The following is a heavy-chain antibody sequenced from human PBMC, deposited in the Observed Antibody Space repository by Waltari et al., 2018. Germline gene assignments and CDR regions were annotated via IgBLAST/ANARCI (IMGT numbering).Heavy chain of an antibody. D-gene: IGHD1-26*01. CDR2: IYTSGST. V-gene: IGHV4-61*02. CDR1: GGSISSGSYS. CDR3: ARGRGSYSDY. Sequence: QVQLQESGPGLVKPSQTLSLTCTVSGGSISSGSYSWSWIRQPAGKGLEWIGRIYTSGSTNYNPSLKRRVTISVDTSKNQFSLKLSSVTAADTAVYYCARGRGSYSDYWGQGTLVTVSS. J-gene: IGHJ4*02.